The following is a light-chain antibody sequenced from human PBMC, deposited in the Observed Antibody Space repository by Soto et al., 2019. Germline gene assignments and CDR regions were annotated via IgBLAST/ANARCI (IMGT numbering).Light chain of an antibody. CDR3: QQYNNWRT. Sequence: EIVMTQSPATLSVSPGERATLSCRASQSVNSNLAWYQQKPGQAPRLLIYGASTRATGIPARFSGSGSGTEFTLTISSLQSEDFAVYYCQQYNNWRTFGQGTKVDI. CDR2: GAS. J-gene: IGKJ1*01. V-gene: IGKV3-15*01. CDR1: QSVNSN.